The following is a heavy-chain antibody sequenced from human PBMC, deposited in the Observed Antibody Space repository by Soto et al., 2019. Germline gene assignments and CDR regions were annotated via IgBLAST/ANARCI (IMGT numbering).Heavy chain of an antibody. Sequence: PSETLSLTCTVSGGSISSGDYYWSWIRQPPGKGLEWIGYIYYSGSTYYNPSLKSRVTISVDTSKNQFSLKLSSVTAADTAVYYCARDHREWCSTSCYTDLYYYYGMDVWGQGTTVTVS. CDR1: GGSISSGDYY. V-gene: IGHV4-30-4*01. J-gene: IGHJ6*02. CDR3: ARDHREWCSTSCYTDLYYYYGMDV. D-gene: IGHD2-2*02. CDR2: IYYSGST.